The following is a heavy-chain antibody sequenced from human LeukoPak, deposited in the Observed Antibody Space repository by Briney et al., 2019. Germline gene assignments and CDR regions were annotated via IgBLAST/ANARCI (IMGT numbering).Heavy chain of an antibody. CDR2: IYYSGST. Sequence: SETLSLTCTVSGGSISSYYWSWIRQPPGKGLEWIGYIYYSGSTNYNPSLKSRVTISVDTSKNQFSLKLSSVTAADTAVHYCARRPYSRLGGFDYWGQGTLVTVSS. D-gene: IGHD6-13*01. CDR1: GGSISSYY. J-gene: IGHJ4*02. CDR3: ARRPYSRLGGFDY. V-gene: IGHV4-59*08.